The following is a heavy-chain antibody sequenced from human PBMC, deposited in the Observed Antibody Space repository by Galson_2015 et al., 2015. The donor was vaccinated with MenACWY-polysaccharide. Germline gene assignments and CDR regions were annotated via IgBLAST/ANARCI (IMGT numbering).Heavy chain of an antibody. V-gene: IGHV3-33*01. CDR1: GFTFSSYG. CDR3: ARVFRPWSGYVPPPAAPQNEPPGI. Sequence: SLRLSCAASGFTFSSYGMHWVRQAPGKGLEWVAVIWYDGSNKYYADSVKGRFTISRDNSKNTLYLQMNSLRAEDTAVYYCARVFRPWSGYVPPPAAPQNEPPGIWGQGTLVTVSS. CDR2: IWYDGSNK. D-gene: IGHD3-3*01. J-gene: IGHJ4*02.